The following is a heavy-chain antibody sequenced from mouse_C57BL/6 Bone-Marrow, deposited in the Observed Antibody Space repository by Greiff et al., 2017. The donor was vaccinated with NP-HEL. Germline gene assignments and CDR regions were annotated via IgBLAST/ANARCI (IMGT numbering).Heavy chain of an antibody. CDR1: GYAFSSSW. Sequence: VKLQESGPELVKPGASVKISCKASGYAFSSSWMNWVKQRPGKGLEWIGRIYPGDGDTNYNGKFKGKATLTADKSSSTAYMQLSSLTSEDSAVYFCARGLNQYYFDYWGQGTTLTVSS. D-gene: IGHD1-3*01. V-gene: IGHV1-82*01. J-gene: IGHJ2*01. CDR3: ARGLNQYYFDY. CDR2: IYPGDGDT.